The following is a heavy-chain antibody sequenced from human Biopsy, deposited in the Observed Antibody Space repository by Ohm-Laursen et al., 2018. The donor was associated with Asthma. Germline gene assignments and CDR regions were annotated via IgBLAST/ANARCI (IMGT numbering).Heavy chain of an antibody. Sequence: ASSVKVSCKTSGYTFNSAVITWVRQAPGQGLEWMGWISVYNGNTKVAQKLQDRVTMITDTSTSTAYMELRSLRSDDTAVYFCARAVDYSHYYGIDVWGQGTTVTVS. CDR1: GYTFNSAV. V-gene: IGHV1-18*01. CDR3: ARAVDYSHYYGIDV. J-gene: IGHJ6*02. D-gene: IGHD3-10*01. CDR2: ISVYNGNT.